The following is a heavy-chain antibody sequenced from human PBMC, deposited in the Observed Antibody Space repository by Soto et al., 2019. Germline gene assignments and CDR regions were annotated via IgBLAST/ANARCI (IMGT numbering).Heavy chain of an antibody. CDR2: MNPDSGDT. Sequence: AAVKVSCKASGCTFTKYDINWVRQATGQGPEWMGWMNPDSGDTGYVPNFQGRVSMTRSTSISTAYMELSDLRSEDTAVYYCARSRGGTGVHFDFWGQGTQVTVSS. D-gene: IGHD7-27*01. J-gene: IGHJ4*02. V-gene: IGHV1-8*01. CDR3: ARSRGGTGVHFDF. CDR1: GCTFTKYD.